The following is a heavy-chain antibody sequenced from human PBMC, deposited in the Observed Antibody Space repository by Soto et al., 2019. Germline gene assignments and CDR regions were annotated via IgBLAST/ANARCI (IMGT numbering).Heavy chain of an antibody. CDR1: GVSITTNGYS. Sequence: PSETLSLTCAVSGVSITTNGYSWSWIRQPPGKGLEWIGYIYPSGTIFYNPSLNSRVTISADTSNNQFSLKLTSVTAADTAVYFLATYTPFANYYFDYCRRGTLVTVSS. J-gene: IGHJ4*02. CDR2: IYPSGTI. CDR3: ATYTPFANYYFDY. V-gene: IGHV4-30-2*01. D-gene: IGHD3-16*01.